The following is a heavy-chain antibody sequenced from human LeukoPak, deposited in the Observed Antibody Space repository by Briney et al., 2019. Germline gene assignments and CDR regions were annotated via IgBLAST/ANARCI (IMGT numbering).Heavy chain of an antibody. CDR2: IIPIFGTA. CDR3: ARAPGYSSSWSGMGYYFDY. J-gene: IGHJ4*02. D-gene: IGHD6-13*01. Sequence: SVKVSCKASGGTFSSYAISWVRQAPGQGLEWMGGIIPIFGTANYAQKFQGRVTITADESTSTAYMELSSLRSEDTAVYYCARAPGYSSSWSGMGYYFDYWGQGTLVTVSS. V-gene: IGHV1-69*13. CDR1: GGTFSSYA.